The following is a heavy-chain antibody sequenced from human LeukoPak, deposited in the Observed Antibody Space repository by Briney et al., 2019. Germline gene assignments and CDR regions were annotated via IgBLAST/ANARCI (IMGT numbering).Heavy chain of an antibody. Sequence: GESLRLSCAASGFTFTTYWMSWVRQAPGKGLEWVANIKQDGSEKYYVDSVKGRFTISRDNAKNSLYLQMNSLRAEDTAVYYCARLREIPVFGVVTKSTSYFDYWGQGTLVTVSS. V-gene: IGHV3-7*01. CDR1: GFTFTTYW. CDR3: ARLREIPVFGVVTKSTSYFDY. CDR2: IKQDGSEK. J-gene: IGHJ4*02. D-gene: IGHD3-3*01.